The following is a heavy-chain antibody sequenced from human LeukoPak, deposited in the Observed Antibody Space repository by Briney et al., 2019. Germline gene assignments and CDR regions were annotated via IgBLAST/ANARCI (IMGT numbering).Heavy chain of an antibody. CDR2: IDPSGST. CDR3: ARGGAARHTKRFDY. CDR1: GGSFSGYY. Sequence: SETLSLTCAVYGGSFSGYYCTWIRQPPGKGLEWIGEIDPSGSTNYNPSPKSRVTLSVDTSKNQFSLNLSSVTAADTAVYYCARGGAARHTKRFDYWGQGTLVTVSS. D-gene: IGHD6-6*01. V-gene: IGHV4-34*01. J-gene: IGHJ4*02.